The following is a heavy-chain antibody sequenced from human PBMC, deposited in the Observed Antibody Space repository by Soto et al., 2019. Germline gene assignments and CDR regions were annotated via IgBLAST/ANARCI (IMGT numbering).Heavy chain of an antibody. J-gene: IGHJ6*02. CDR3: AKGELPGYYYCYYGMDV. CDR2: ISYDGSNK. Sequence: QTGGSLRLSCAASGFTFSSYGMHWVRQAPGKGLEWVAVISYDGSNKYYADSVKGRFTISRDNSKNTLYLQMNSLRAEDTAVYYCAKGELPGYYYCYYGMDVWGQGTTVTVSS. V-gene: IGHV3-30*18. D-gene: IGHD1-26*01. CDR1: GFTFSSYG.